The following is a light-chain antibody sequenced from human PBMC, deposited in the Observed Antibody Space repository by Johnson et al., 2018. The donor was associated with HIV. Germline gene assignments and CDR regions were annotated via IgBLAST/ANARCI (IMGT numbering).Light chain of an antibody. CDR3: GTWDSSLRVGF. Sequence: QSLLTQPPSVSAAQGQKVTISCSGTSSNIGNNYVSWYQQLPGTAPKLLIYENNKRPSGIPDRFSGSKSGASATLGITGLQTGDEAEYYCGTWDSSLRVGFFGTGTKVTVL. V-gene: IGLV1-51*02. CDR1: SSNIGNNY. CDR2: ENN. J-gene: IGLJ1*01.